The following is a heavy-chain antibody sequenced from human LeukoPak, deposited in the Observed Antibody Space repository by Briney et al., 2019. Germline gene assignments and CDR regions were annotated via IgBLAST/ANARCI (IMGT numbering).Heavy chain of an antibody. CDR2: IYYSGST. Sequence: SETLSLTCTVSGGSISSYYWSWIRQPPEKGLEWIGYIYYSGSTNYNPSLKSRVTISVDTSKNQFSLKLSSVTAADTAVYYCASSTTETAFDIWGQGTMVTVSS. J-gene: IGHJ3*02. D-gene: IGHD4-11*01. CDR1: GGSISSYY. CDR3: ASSTTETAFDI. V-gene: IGHV4-59*08.